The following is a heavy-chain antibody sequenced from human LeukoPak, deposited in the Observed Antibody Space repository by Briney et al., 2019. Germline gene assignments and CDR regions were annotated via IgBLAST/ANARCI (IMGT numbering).Heavy chain of an antibody. CDR1: GFTFSSYA. CDR2: ISYDGSNK. D-gene: IGHD1-1*01. J-gene: IGHJ4*02. Sequence: GRSLRLSCAASGFTFSSYAMHWVRQAPGKGLEWVAVISYDGSNKYYADSVKGRFTISRDNSKNTLYLQMNSLRAEDTAVYYCARSIPYWNDWGQGTLVTVSS. CDR3: ARSIPYWND. V-gene: IGHV3-30-3*01.